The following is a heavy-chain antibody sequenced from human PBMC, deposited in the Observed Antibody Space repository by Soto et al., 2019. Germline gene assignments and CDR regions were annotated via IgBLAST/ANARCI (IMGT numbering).Heavy chain of an antibody. CDR1: GGSISSYY. CDR3: ARRLKDCSSTSCYFYFDY. Sequence: QSQTLSLTCTVSGGSISSYYWSWIRQPPGKGLEWIGYIYYSGSTNYNPSLKSRVTISVDTSKNQFSLKLSSVTAADTAVYYCARRLKDCSSTSCYFYFDYWGQGTLVTVSS. D-gene: IGHD2-2*01. J-gene: IGHJ4*02. V-gene: IGHV4-59*08. CDR2: IYYSGST.